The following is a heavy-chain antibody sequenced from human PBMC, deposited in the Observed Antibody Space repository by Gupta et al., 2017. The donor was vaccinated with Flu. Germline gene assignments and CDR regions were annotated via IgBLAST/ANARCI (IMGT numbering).Heavy chain of an antibody. D-gene: IGHD1-26*01. Sequence: EVQLLESGGDLVQPGGSLRLSCAASGFTFSRYAMSWVRQAPGKGLEWVSSISTGGGGTHYADSVKGRFTISRDNAKNTLSLQMDSRRAEDTAVYYCAKSVSGSFRPDYWGQGALVTVSS. J-gene: IGHJ4*02. V-gene: IGHV3-23*01. CDR2: ISTGGGGT. CDR3: AKSVSGSFRPDY. CDR1: GFTFSRYA.